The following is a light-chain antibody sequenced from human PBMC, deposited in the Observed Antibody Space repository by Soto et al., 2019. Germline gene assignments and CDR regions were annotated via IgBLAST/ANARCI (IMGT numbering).Light chain of an antibody. CDR1: SSDVGGYNY. CDR3: SSYTTSSTHWV. CDR2: EVS. Sequence: QSALTQPASVSGSPGQSITISCTGTSSDVGGYNYVSWYQQHPGKAPKLMIYEVSNRPSGFSNRFSGSKSSNTASLTISGLQAEDEADYYCSSYTTSSTHWVFGGGTKVTVL. J-gene: IGLJ3*02. V-gene: IGLV2-14*01.